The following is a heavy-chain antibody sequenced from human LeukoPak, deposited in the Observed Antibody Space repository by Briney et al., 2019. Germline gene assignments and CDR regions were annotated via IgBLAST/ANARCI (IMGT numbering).Heavy chain of an antibody. J-gene: IGHJ3*02. CDR1: GYTFTGYY. Sequence: GASVKVSCKASGYTFTGYYMHWVRQAPGQGLEGMGWINPNSGGTNYAQKLQDRVTMTRDTSISTAYMELSRLRSDDTAVCYCASELLSHDAFDICGQGTMVTVSS. V-gene: IGHV1-2*02. CDR3: ASELLSHDAFDI. CDR2: INPNSGGT. D-gene: IGHD2/OR15-2a*01.